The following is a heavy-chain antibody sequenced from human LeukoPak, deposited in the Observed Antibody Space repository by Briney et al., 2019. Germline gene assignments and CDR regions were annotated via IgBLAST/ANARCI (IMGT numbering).Heavy chain of an antibody. CDR2: FNPNRGGT. J-gene: IGHJ6*03. D-gene: IGHD3-10*01. CDR3: ARDYVNYYGSGSYYGPMDV. CDR1: GYTFTDYY. V-gene: IGHV1-2*02. Sequence: ASVKVSCKASGYTFTDYYMHWVRQAPGQGLEWMRLFNPNRGGTNYAQKFQGRVTMTRDTSISTAYMELTRLRSDDTAVYYCARDYVNYYGSGSYYGPMDVWGKGTTVTVSS.